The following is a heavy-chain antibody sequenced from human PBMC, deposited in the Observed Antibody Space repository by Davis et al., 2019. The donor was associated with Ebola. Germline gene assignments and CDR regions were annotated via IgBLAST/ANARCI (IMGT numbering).Heavy chain of an antibody. V-gene: IGHV3-73*01. J-gene: IGHJ4*02. Sequence: ESLKISCAASGFTFSGSAMHWVRQASGKGLEWVGRIRSKANSYATAYAASVKGRFTISRDDSKNTAYLQMNSLKTEDTAVYYCARVHTGGDPDYWGQGTLVTVSS. D-gene: IGHD2-21*02. CDR3: ARVHTGGDPDY. CDR1: GFTFSGSA. CDR2: IRSKANSYAT.